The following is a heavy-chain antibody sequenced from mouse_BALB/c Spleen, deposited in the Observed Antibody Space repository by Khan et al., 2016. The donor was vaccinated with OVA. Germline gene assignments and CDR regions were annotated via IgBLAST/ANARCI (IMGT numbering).Heavy chain of an antibody. CDR3: DRYAAMDY. J-gene: IGHJ4*01. D-gene: IGHD2-14*01. Sequence: QVQLKESGPGLVAPSQNLSITCTVSGFSLTGYGVNWVRQPPGKGLEWLGMIWGDGSTDYSSALKSRLSITKDDSKSQVFLKMNRLQTDDTAGYYCDRYAAMDYWGQGTSVTVSS. V-gene: IGHV2-6-7*01. CDR1: GFSLTGYG. CDR2: IWGDGST.